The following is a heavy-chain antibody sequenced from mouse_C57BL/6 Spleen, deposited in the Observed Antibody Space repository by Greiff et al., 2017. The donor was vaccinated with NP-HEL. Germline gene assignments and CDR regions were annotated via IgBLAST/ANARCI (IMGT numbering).Heavy chain of an antibody. J-gene: IGHJ2*01. V-gene: IGHV5-17*01. D-gene: IGHD1-1*01. CDR2: ISSGSSTI. CDR3: ARGGSSYGHFDY. Sequence: VQLKESGGGLVKPGGSLKLSCAASGFTFSDYGMHWVRQAPEKGLEWVAYISSGSSTIYYADTVKGRFTISRDNAKNTLFLQMTSLRSEDTAMYYCARGGSSYGHFDYWGQGTTLTVSS. CDR1: GFTFSDYG.